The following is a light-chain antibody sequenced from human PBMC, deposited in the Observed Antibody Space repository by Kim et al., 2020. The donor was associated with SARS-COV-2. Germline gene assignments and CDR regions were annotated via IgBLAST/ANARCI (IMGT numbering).Light chain of an antibody. Sequence: SYELTQPPSVSVSPGQTANITCSGDKLGDKYACWYQQKPGQSPVVVIYQDSKRPSGIPERFSGSNSGNTATLTISGTQATDEADYYCQAWDSSTAVFGGGTQLTVL. CDR1: KLGDKY. CDR3: QAWDSSTAV. V-gene: IGLV3-1*01. CDR2: QDS. J-gene: IGLJ2*01.